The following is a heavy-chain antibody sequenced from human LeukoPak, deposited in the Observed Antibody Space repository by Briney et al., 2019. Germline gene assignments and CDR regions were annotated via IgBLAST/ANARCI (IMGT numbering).Heavy chain of an antibody. CDR1: GYAFTSYG. Sequence: GASVKVSCKASGYAFTSYGISWVRQAPGQGLEWMGWISAYNGNTNYAQKLQGRVTMTTDTSTGTAYMELRSLRSDDTAVYYCARGRVTLAAAGTRNWFDPWGQGTLVTVSS. V-gene: IGHV1-18*04. D-gene: IGHD6-13*01. CDR2: ISAYNGNT. CDR3: ARGRVTLAAAGTRNWFDP. J-gene: IGHJ5*02.